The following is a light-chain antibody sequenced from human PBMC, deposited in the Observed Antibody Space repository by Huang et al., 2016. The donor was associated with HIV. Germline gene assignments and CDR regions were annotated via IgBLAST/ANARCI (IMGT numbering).Light chain of an antibody. CDR3: QKSNTFPLT. Sequence: DIQMTQSPSSVSASVGDRVTIPCRASQAIRNWLGWYQQKPGKAPKLLIYAASSLQSGVPSRFSGSGSGTDFTLTISSLQPEDFATYYCQKSNTFPLTFGGGTKVEIK. V-gene: IGKV1-12*01. CDR2: AAS. CDR1: QAIRNW. J-gene: IGKJ4*01.